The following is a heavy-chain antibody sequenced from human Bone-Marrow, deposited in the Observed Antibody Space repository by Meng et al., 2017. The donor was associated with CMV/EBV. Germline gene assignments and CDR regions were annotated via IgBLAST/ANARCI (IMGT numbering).Heavy chain of an antibody. CDR1: GGAISSSSYY. CDR3: ARDLTVTTFDY. Sequence: QLQLQESGPGLVKPSETLSLPCTCSGGAISSSSYYWCWIRQPPGKGLEWIGSIYYSGSTYYNPSLKSRVTISVDTSKNQFSLKLSSVTAADTAVYYCARDLTVTTFDYWGQGTLVTVSS. D-gene: IGHD4-11*01. CDR2: IYYSGST. V-gene: IGHV4-39*07. J-gene: IGHJ4*02.